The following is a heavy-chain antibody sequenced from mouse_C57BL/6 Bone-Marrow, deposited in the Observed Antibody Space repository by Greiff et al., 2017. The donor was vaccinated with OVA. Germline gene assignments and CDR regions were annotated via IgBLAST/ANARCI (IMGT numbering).Heavy chain of an antibody. V-gene: IGHV1-55*01. CDR3: ARSGVSYWYFDV. Sequence: QVQLQQPGAELVKPGASVKMSCKASGYTFTSYWITWVKQRPGQGLEWIGDIYPGSGSTNYNEKFKSKATLTVDTSSSTAYMQLSSLTSEDSAVYYCARSGVSYWYFDVWGKGTTVTVSS. J-gene: IGHJ1*03. CDR2: IYPGSGST. CDR1: GYTFTSYW. D-gene: IGHD3-1*01.